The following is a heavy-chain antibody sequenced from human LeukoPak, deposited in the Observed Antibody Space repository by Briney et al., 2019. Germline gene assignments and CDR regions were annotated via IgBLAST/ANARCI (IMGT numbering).Heavy chain of an antibody. CDR2: IYTSGST. CDR3: ARRSLLPVQPERYYYYYYMDV. J-gene: IGHJ6*03. CDR1: GGSISSYY. Sequence: SETLSLTCTVSGGSISSYYWSWIRQPPGKGLEWIGYIYTSGSTNYNPSLKSRVTISVDTSKNQFSLKLSSVTAADTAVYYCARRSLLPVQPERYYYYYYMDVWGKGTTVTVSS. V-gene: IGHV4-4*09. D-gene: IGHD1-1*01.